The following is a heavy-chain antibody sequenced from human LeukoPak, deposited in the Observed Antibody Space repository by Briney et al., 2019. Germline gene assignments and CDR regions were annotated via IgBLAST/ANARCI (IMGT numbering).Heavy chain of an antibody. CDR3: ARGPLEQQHFGGFDY. CDR2: ISSSSSYI. D-gene: IGHD6-13*01. Sequence: GGSLRLSCAASGFTFSSYSMNWVRQAPGKGLEWVSSISSSSSYIYYADSVKGRFTIYRDNAKNSLYLQMNSLRAEDTAVYYCARGPLEQQHFGGFDYWGQGTLVTVSS. CDR1: GFTFSSYS. V-gene: IGHV3-21*01. J-gene: IGHJ4*02.